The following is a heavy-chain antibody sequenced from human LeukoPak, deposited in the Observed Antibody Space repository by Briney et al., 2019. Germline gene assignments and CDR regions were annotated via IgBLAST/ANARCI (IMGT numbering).Heavy chain of an antibody. J-gene: IGHJ1*01. CDR1: GFTFSNYA. Sequence: TGRSLRLSCTASGFTFSNYAMNWVRQAPGKGLEWGAHISYDGSNKEYSDSVKGRFTISRDNPKNTMYLQMNSLRPEDAAMYYCVRERDGVYSAENFYHWDQGTLVTVFS. CDR2: ISYDGSNK. CDR3: VRERDGVYSAENFYH. V-gene: IGHV3-30-3*01. D-gene: IGHD4-17*01.